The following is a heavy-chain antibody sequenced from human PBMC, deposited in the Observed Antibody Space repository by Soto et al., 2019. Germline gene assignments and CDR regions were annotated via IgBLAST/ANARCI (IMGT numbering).Heavy chain of an antibody. D-gene: IGHD2-8*02. Sequence: GGSLRHSFAASGFPVTGRYMSWVAPAPGKGLEWVSVIYNGGSTYYADSVTGRFTVSRDNYKNTLYLQMDIXRAEDTAVYYSARVSGRFGCHHPYWLGGRGQGSRLTV. CDR3: ARVSGRFGCHHPYWLGG. CDR1: GFPVTGRY. V-gene: IGHV3-53*01. CDR2: IYNGGST. J-gene: IGHJ4*03.